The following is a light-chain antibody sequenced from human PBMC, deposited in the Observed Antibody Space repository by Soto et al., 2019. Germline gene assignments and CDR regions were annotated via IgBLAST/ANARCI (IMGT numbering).Light chain of an antibody. J-gene: IGLJ2*01. CDR2: DVS. Sequence: QSALTQPASVSGSPGQSITISCTGTSSDVGGYNYVSWYQQHTGKAPKLMIYDVSNRPSGVSNRFSGSTSGNTASLPISGLQAEDEGDYYCSSYTSGSTLVFGGGTQLTVL. CDR3: SSYTSGSTLV. V-gene: IGLV2-14*01. CDR1: SSDVGGYNY.